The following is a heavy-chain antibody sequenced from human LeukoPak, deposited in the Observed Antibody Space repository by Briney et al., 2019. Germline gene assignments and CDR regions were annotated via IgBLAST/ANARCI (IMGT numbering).Heavy chain of an antibody. D-gene: IGHD6-19*01. CDR1: GFTFSDYY. CDR3: SRGCSGPDY. Sequence: GGSLRLSCAASGFTFSDYYMSWVRQAPGKGLEWVSCISNTGNSVYYADSLKGRFTVSRDNAKNSLHLQMSSLRVEDTALYYCSRGCSGPDYWGQGSLVTVSS. CDR2: ISNTGNSV. V-gene: IGHV3-11*04. J-gene: IGHJ4*02.